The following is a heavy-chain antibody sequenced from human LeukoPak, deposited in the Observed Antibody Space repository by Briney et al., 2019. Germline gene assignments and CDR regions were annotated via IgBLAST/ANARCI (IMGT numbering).Heavy chain of an antibody. J-gene: IGHJ4*02. CDR2: SSPSVDTT. CDR3: VRDESGGYFDY. D-gene: IGHD2-8*02. CDR1: GFTFTNYL. Sequence: ASVKVSCKSFGFTFTNYLLHWVRQAPGQGLEWVGRSSPSVDTTNYAQKFRGRVTMTRDPSTRTVYMELSRLRSDDTAIYYCVRDESGGYFDYWGQGTLVTVSS. V-gene: IGHV1-46*01.